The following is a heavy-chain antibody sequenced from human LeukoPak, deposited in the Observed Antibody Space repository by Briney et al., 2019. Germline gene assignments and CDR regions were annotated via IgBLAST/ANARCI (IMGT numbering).Heavy chain of an antibody. CDR3: ARGGGSSWYTAAFHI. V-gene: IGHV4-59*01. D-gene: IGHD6-13*01. J-gene: IGHJ3*02. CDR1: GGSISSYY. CDR2: IYYSGST. Sequence: PSETLSLTCTVSGGSISSYYWSWIRQPPGKGLEWIEYIYYSGSTNYNPSLKSRVTISVDTSKNQFSLKLSSVTAADTAVYYCARGGGSSWYTAAFHIWGQGTMVTVSS.